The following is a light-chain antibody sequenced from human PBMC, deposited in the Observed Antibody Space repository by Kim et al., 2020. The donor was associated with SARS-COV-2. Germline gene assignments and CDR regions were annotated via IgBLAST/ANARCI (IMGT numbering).Light chain of an antibody. Sequence: DIQMAQSPSSLSASVGDRVTITCRASQGISNSLAWYRQKPGKVPMLLIYGASTLLSGVPSRFRGSGSGTDFTLTISSLQPEDAATYYCQKYNSAPWTFGQGTKVEIK. J-gene: IGKJ1*01. CDR2: GAS. V-gene: IGKV1-27*01. CDR3: QKYNSAPWT. CDR1: QGISNS.